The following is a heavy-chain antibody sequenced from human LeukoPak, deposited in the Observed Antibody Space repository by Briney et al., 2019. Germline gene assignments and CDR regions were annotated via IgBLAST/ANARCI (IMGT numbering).Heavy chain of an antibody. D-gene: IGHD3-22*01. CDR1: GFTFSSYS. CDR3: ARDQGAITMIVVAEGYYFDY. J-gene: IGHJ4*02. CDR2: ISSSSSYI. Sequence: GGSLRLSCEASGFTFSSYSMNWVRQAPGKGLEWVSSISSSSSYIYYADSVKGRFTISRDNAKNSLYLQMNSLRAEDTAVYYCARDQGAITMIVVAEGYYFDYWGQGTLVTVSS. V-gene: IGHV3-21*01.